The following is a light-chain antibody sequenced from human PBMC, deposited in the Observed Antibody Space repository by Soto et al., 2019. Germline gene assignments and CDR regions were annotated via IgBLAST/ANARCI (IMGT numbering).Light chain of an antibody. CDR1: QSVSTY. Sequence: EIGLTQSPGTLSLTPGERATLSXRASQSVSTYLAWYQQKVGQATRLXXYDASNRATGIPARFSGSGSGTDFTLTISSLEPEDFAVYYCHQRQYWPPITFGQGTRLEIK. CDR3: HQRQYWPPIT. V-gene: IGKV3-11*01. J-gene: IGKJ5*01. CDR2: DAS.